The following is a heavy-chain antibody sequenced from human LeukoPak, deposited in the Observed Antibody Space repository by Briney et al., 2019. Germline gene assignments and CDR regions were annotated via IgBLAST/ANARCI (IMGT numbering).Heavy chain of an antibody. CDR1: GGSISSYY. D-gene: IGHD3-10*01. V-gene: IGHV4-59*08. J-gene: IGHJ6*02. Sequence: KPSETLSLTCTVSGGSISSYYWSWIRQPPGKGLEWIWYIYYSGSTNYNPSLKSRVTISVDTSKNQFSLKLSSVTAADTAVYYWASVPHITMVRGVTNRYYYYYGMDVWGQGTTVTVSS. CDR2: IYYSGST. CDR3: ASVPHITMVRGVTNRYYYYYGMDV.